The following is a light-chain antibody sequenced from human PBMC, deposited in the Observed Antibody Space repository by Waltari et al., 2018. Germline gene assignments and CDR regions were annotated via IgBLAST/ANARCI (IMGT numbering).Light chain of an antibody. V-gene: IGLV2-14*01. J-gene: IGLJ2*01. CDR1: SSDVGGYNY. CDR3: SSYTSSSTLV. CDR2: EVS. Sequence: QSALTQPASVSGSPGQSITISCAGTSSDVGGYNYVSWYQQHPDKATQRVIYEVSHRPPGVSSRFSGSKSGNTASLTISGLRAEDEADYYCSSYTSSSTLVFGGGTKVTVL.